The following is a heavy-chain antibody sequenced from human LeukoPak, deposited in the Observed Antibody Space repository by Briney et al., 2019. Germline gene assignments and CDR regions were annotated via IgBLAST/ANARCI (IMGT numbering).Heavy chain of an antibody. CDR1: GYTFTSYG. Sequence: ASVKVSCKASGYTFTSYGISWVRQAPGQGLEWMGWISAYNGNTNYAQKLQGRVTMTTDTSTSTAYMELRSLRSDDTAVYYCARVSAYCGGDCYSPKPNFDYWGQGTLVTVSS. J-gene: IGHJ4*02. D-gene: IGHD2-21*02. V-gene: IGHV1-18*01. CDR2: ISAYNGNT. CDR3: ARVSAYCGGDCYSPKPNFDY.